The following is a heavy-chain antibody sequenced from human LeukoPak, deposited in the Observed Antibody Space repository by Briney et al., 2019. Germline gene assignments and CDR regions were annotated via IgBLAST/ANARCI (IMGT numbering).Heavy chain of an antibody. D-gene: IGHD1-14*01. CDR3: AREEFRGTYNG. Sequence: PSETLSLTCTVSGGSISSGSYYWGWIREPPGKGLEWIGNIYYTGNTYYDPSLKSRVTISVDTSKNQFSLKLSSVTAADTAVYYCAREEFRGTYNGWGQGTLVTVSS. V-gene: IGHV4-39*07. J-gene: IGHJ4*02. CDR1: GGSISSGSYY. CDR2: IYYTGNT.